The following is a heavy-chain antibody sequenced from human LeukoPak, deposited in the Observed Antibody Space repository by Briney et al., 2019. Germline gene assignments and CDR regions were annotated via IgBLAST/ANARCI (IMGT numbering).Heavy chain of an antibody. J-gene: IGHJ6*03. V-gene: IGHV1-69*06. CDR3: ARFLKNPVNRRGPANYYMDV. D-gene: IGHD2/OR15-2a*01. CDR1: GYTFTGYY. CDR2: IIPIFGTA. Sequence: GASVKVSCKASGYTFTGYYMHWVRQAPGQGLEWMGGIIPIFGTANYAQKFQGRVTITADKSTSKAYMELSSVRSEDTAVYYCARFLKNPVNRRGPANYYMDVWGKGTTVTISS.